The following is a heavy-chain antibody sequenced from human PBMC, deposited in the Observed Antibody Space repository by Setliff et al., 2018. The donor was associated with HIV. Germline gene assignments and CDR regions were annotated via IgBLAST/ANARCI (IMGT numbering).Heavy chain of an antibody. CDR3: ATVLRRQLGN. Sequence: ASVKVSCKASGGTFTSYHISWVRQAPGQGLEWIGGIIPMFNIPNSAQKFQGRVTITADTSTDTAYMELSSLRSEDTAVYYCATVLRRQLGNWGQGTLVTVSS. CDR2: IIPMFNIP. D-gene: IGHD3-3*02. J-gene: IGHJ4*02. CDR1: GGTFTSYH. V-gene: IGHV1-69*10.